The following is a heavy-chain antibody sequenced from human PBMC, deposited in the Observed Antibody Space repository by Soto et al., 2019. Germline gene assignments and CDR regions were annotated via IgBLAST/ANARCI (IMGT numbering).Heavy chain of an antibody. J-gene: IGHJ4*02. Sequence: ETLSLTCAVYGGSFSGHYWSWIRQPPGKGLEWIGEINHSGSTNYNPSLKSRVTISVDTSKNQLSLKLSSVTAADTAVYYCARVLWFGELLYPFDYWGQGTLVTVSS. CDR2: INHSGST. CDR1: GGSFSGHY. CDR3: ARVLWFGELLYPFDY. V-gene: IGHV4-34*01. D-gene: IGHD3-10*01.